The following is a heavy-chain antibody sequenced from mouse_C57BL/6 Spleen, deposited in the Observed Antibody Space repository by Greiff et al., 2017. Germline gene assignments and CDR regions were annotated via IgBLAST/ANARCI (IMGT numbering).Heavy chain of an antibody. D-gene: IGHD2-2*01. CDR1: GFTFSDYG. Sequence: EVKVEESGGGLVKPGGSLKLSCAASGFTFSDYGMHWVRQAPEKGLEWVAYISSGSSTIYYADTVKGRFTISRDNAKNTLFLQMTSLRSEDTAMYYCARSGGYDPYYYAMDYWGQGTSVTVSS. J-gene: IGHJ4*01. CDR3: ARSGGYDPYYYAMDY. V-gene: IGHV5-17*01. CDR2: ISSGSSTI.